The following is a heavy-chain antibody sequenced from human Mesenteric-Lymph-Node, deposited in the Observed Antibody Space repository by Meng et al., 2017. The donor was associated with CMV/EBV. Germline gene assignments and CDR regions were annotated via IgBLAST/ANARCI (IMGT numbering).Heavy chain of an antibody. CDR3: AKVRVRGEPYAFDI. J-gene: IGHJ3*02. CDR2: IYSSDGST. V-gene: IGHV3-23*03. D-gene: IGHD3-10*01. Sequence: GGSLRLSCAASGFTVSNTYMSWVRQAPGKGLEWISVIYSSDGSTYYADSVKGRFTISRDNSKSTLYLQMNSLRAEDTAVYYCAKVRVRGEPYAFDIWGQGTMVTVSS. CDR1: GFTVSNTY.